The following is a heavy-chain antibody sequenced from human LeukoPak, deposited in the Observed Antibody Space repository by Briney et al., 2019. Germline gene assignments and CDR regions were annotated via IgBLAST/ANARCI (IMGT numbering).Heavy chain of an antibody. J-gene: IGHJ4*02. Sequence: ASVKVSCKASGYTFTNYDINWVRQATGQGLEWMGWMNPNNGNAGYAQKFQDEVTMTRDTSISTAYMELSRLRSDDTAVYYCARDYGDYEGSDYWGQGTLVTVSS. D-gene: IGHD4-17*01. CDR3: ARDYGDYEGSDY. CDR1: GYTFTNYD. CDR2: MNPNNGNA. V-gene: IGHV1-8*01.